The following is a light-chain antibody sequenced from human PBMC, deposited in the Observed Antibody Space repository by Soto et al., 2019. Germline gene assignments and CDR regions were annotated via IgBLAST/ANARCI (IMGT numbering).Light chain of an antibody. CDR3: QQHGSSPYI. J-gene: IGKJ2*01. V-gene: IGKV3-20*01. Sequence: EIVLTQSPGTLSLSPGERATLFCRASQSVSSSYLAWYQQTPGQAPRLLIYGASIRATGIPDRFSGSGSGTDFTLTISRLEPEDFAVYYCQQHGSSPYIFGQGNRLEIK. CDR2: GAS. CDR1: QSVSSSY.